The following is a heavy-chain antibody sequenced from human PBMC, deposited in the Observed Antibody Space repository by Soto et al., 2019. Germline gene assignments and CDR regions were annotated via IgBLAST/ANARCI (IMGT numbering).Heavy chain of an antibody. Sequence: QVQLVQSGAEVKKPGASVKVSCKVSGYTFANYGISWARQAPGQGLEWMGWINTYNGNINYAQKLQGRVTMTTDTSTSTAYMELRSLRSDDTALYYCARERGNYKYFDYWGQGTRVTVSS. D-gene: IGHD1-7*01. CDR2: INTYNGNI. CDR3: ARERGNYKYFDY. J-gene: IGHJ4*02. V-gene: IGHV1-18*01. CDR1: GYTFANYG.